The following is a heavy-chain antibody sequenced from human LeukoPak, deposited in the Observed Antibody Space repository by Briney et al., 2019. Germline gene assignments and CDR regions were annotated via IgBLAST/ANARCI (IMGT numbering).Heavy chain of an antibody. D-gene: IGHD6-19*01. Sequence: GRSLRLSCAASGFTFSSYAMHWVRQAPGKGLEWVAVISYDGSNKYYADSVKGRFTISRDNSKNTLYLQMNSLRAEDTAVYYCAKDQEGSGWYSTPYYGMDVWGQGTTVTVSS. CDR3: AKDQEGSGWYSTPYYGMDV. J-gene: IGHJ6*02. V-gene: IGHV3-30*04. CDR2: ISYDGSNK. CDR1: GFTFSSYA.